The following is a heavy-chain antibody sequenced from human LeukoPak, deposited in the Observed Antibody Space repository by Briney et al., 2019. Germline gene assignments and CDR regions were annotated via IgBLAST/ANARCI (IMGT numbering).Heavy chain of an antibody. CDR1: GFTFSSYG. J-gene: IGHJ6*03. CDR3: AKDSGGSYGYYYYYMDV. Sequence: GGSLRLSCAASGFTFSSYGIHWVRQAPGKGLEWVAFIRYDGSNRYYADSVKGRFTISRDNSKNTLYLQMNSLRAEDTAVYYCAKDSGGSYGYYYYYMDVWGKGTTVTISS. CDR2: IRYDGSNR. D-gene: IGHD2-15*01. V-gene: IGHV3-30*02.